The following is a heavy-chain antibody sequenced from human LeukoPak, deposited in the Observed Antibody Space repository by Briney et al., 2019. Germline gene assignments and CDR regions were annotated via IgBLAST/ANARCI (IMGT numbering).Heavy chain of an antibody. CDR1: RLTFNLYA. J-gene: IGHJ6*02. CDR2: MSYDGSNK. Sequence: PAGSLRLSCAASRLTFNLYAMHWVRQAPDKRLEWLAVMSYDGSNKYYRDSVKGRFSMSRVSSKHTPYVQKNNQRRAHTAVDYCARRDHYNNSSGVIENWGQGTTVTVSS. D-gene: IGHD3-22*01. V-gene: IGHV3-30*04. CDR3: ARRDHYNNSSGVIEN.